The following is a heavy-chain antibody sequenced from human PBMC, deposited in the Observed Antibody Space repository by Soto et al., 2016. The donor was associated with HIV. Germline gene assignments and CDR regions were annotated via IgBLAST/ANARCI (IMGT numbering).Heavy chain of an antibody. J-gene: IGHJ6*03. Sequence: QVQLQESGPGLVKPSQTLSLTCTVSGGSMTSGNNYWSWIRQPAGKGLEWIGRIYGSGSSNYNPSLKSRVTISVDTSKNQFSLKMTSVTAADTAIYYCARDQPSFWGTFRYTQGTTYYMDVWAKGPRSPSP. D-gene: IGHD3-16*02. CDR1: GGSMTSGNNY. V-gene: IGHV4-61*02. CDR3: ARDQPSFWGTFRYTQGTTYYMDV. CDR2: IYGSGSS.